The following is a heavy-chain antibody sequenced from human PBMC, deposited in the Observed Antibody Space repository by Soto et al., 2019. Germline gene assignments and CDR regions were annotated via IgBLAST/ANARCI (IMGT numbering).Heavy chain of an antibody. CDR3: VKDGIRGIHIDK. CDR1: GFTLSSYP. Sequence: LTLTCTASGFTLSSYPMSWVRQTPGKGLQWVASVSVDPGNTYYADSVKGRFTISRDNSIYTLYLQMNNVTAEDTAIYYCVKDGIRGIHIDKWGQGTLVTVSS. CDR2: VSVDPGNT. V-gene: IGHV3-23*01. J-gene: IGHJ4*02.